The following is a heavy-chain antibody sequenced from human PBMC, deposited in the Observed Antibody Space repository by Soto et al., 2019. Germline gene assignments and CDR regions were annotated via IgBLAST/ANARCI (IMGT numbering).Heavy chain of an antibody. CDR3: ARWYSSGWRDS. J-gene: IGHJ4*02. Sequence: EVQLVESGGGLVQPGGSLRLSCAASGFTFSSYSMNWVRQAPGKGLEWVSYISSSSSTIYYADSVKGRFTISRDNAKNSLYLQMNSLRAEDTAVYYCARWYSSGWRDSWGQGTLVTVSS. V-gene: IGHV3-48*01. D-gene: IGHD6-19*01. CDR1: GFTFSSYS. CDR2: ISSSSSTI.